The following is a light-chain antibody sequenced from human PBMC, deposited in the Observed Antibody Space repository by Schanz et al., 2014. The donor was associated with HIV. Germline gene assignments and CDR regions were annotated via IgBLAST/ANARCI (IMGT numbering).Light chain of an antibody. V-gene: IGLV2-14*03. J-gene: IGLJ2*01. CDR1: SSDVGGYNY. Sequence: QSALTQPASVSGSPGQSITISCTGTSSDVGGYNYVSWYQQHPGKAPKLMIYDVSNRPSGVSDRFSGSKSGNTASLTISGLQAEDEADYYCQCFDRNMRGLVFGGGTQLTVL. CDR3: QCFDRNMRGLV. CDR2: DVS.